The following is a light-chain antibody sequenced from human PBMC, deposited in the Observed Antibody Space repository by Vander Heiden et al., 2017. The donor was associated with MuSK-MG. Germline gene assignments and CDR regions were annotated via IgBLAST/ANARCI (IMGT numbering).Light chain of an antibody. J-gene: IGKJ2*01. CDR2: AAS. CDR1: QSISSY. CDR3: QQSYSTPRGYT. Sequence: DIQMTQSPSSLSASVGDRVTITCRASQSISSYLNWYQQKPGKAPKLLIYAASSLQSGVPSRFSGCGSGTDFTLTISSLQPEDFATYYCQQSYSTPRGYTFGQGTKLEIK. V-gene: IGKV1-39*01.